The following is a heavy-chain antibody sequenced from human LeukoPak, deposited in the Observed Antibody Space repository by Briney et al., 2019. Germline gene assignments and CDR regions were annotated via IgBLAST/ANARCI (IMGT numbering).Heavy chain of an antibody. CDR3: ARQNTPHGNFDY. CDR1: GFTLSNYA. D-gene: IGHD5-24*01. J-gene: IGHJ4*02. CDR2: LGTAGDT. Sequence: QPGGSLRLSCAASGFTLSNYAMHWVRQPAGEGLEWVSALGTAGDTFYPGSVKGRFTISRDNAKKSLFLQMNSLRAEDTAVYYCARQNTPHGNFDYWGQGTLVTVSS. V-gene: IGHV3-13*01.